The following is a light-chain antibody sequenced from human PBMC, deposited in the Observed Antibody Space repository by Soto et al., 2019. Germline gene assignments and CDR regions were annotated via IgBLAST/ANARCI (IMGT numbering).Light chain of an antibody. J-gene: IGLJ1*01. CDR2: DVS. CDR1: SSDVGDYNY. V-gene: IGLV2-14*01. Sequence: QSALTQPASVSGSPGQSITLSCTGTSSDVGDYNYVSWYQQHPGKAPKLMIYDVSNRPSGVSNRFSGSKSGNTASLTISVLQAEDEADYYCSSYTSSSTFYVFGTGTKLTVL. CDR3: SSYTSSSTFYV.